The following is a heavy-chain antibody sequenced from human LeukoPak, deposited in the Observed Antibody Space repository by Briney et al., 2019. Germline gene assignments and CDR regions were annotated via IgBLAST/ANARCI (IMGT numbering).Heavy chain of an antibody. D-gene: IGHD6-25*01. CDR1: GGSINSYY. CDR3: ARGGPHYLARLDPFDF. Sequence: SETLSLTCTVSGGSINSYYWSWIRQPPGKGLEWIGEIHHSGSTNYNPSLKSRVTISVDTSKNQFSLKLSSVTAADTAVYYCARGGPHYLARLDPFDFWGQGTLVTVSS. V-gene: IGHV4-34*01. J-gene: IGHJ4*02. CDR2: IHHSGST.